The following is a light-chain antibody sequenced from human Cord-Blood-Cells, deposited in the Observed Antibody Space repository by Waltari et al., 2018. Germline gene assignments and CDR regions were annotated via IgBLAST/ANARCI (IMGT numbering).Light chain of an antibody. CDR2: DAS. Sequence: EIVLTQSPATLSLSPGERATLSCRASQSVSSYFAWYQQKPGQAPRLLIYDASNRATGIPARFSGSGSGTDFTLTISSLEPEDFAVDYCQQRSNWLTFGGGTKVEIK. J-gene: IGKJ4*01. V-gene: IGKV3-11*01. CDR3: QQRSNWLT. CDR1: QSVSSY.